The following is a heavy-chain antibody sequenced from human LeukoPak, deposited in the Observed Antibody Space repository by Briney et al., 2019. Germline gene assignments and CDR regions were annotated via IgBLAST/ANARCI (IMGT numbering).Heavy chain of an antibody. CDR2: IYPDDSDT. CDR1: GYSFTSYW. J-gene: IGHJ5*02. CDR3: ARRDRQRNWFDP. Sequence: GESLNISCKGSGYSFTSYWIGWVRQMPGKGLEWMGIIYPDDSDTRYSPSFQGQVTISVDKSISTAYLQWRSLKASDTAMYYCARRDRQRNWFDPWGQGTLVTVSS. D-gene: IGHD3-22*01. V-gene: IGHV5-51*01.